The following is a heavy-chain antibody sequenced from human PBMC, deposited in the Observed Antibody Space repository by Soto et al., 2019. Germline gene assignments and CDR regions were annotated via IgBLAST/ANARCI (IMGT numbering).Heavy chain of an antibody. Sequence: EVQLLESGGGLVQPGGSLRLSCAASGFTFSSYAMSWVRKAPGKGLEWVSAISGSGGSTYYADSVKGRFTISRDNSKNTLYLQMNSLRAEDTAVYYCAKDGTYSSGWYDYWGQGTLVTVSS. J-gene: IGHJ4*02. CDR1: GFTFSSYA. D-gene: IGHD6-19*01. V-gene: IGHV3-23*01. CDR2: ISGSGGST. CDR3: AKDGTYSSGWYDY.